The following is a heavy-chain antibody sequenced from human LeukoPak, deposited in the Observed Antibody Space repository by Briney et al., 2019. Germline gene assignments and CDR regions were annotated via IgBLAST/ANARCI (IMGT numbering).Heavy chain of an antibody. Sequence: SETLSLTCTVSGGSISSYYWSWIRQPPGKGLEWIGYIYYSGSTNYNPSLKSRVTISVDTSKNQFSPKLSSVTAADTAVYYCARFGRDGYNYLGLFDYWGQGTLVTVSS. CDR1: GGSISSYY. CDR2: IYYSGST. V-gene: IGHV4-59*01. CDR3: ARFGRDGYNYLGLFDY. J-gene: IGHJ4*02. D-gene: IGHD5-24*01.